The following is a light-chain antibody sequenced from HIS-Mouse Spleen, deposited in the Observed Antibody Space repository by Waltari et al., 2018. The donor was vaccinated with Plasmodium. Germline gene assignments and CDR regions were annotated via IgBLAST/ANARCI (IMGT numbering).Light chain of an antibody. J-gene: IGKJ3*01. CDR3: QQYNNWSFT. CDR1: QSVSSN. V-gene: IGKV3-15*01. CDR2: GAS. Sequence: EIVMTQSPATLSVSPGERATLSCSTSQSVSSNLAWYQQKPGQAPRLLISGASTRATGIPARFSGSGSGTEFTLTISSLQSEDFAVYYCQQYNNWSFTFGPGTKVDIK.